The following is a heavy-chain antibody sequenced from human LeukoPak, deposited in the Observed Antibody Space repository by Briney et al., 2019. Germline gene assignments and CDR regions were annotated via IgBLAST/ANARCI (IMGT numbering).Heavy chain of an antibody. CDR1: GGSISSYY. J-gene: IGHJ6*02. Sequence: SETLSLTCTVSGGSISSYYWSWIRQSPGKGLEWIGYIYNSGRTDHNPSLKSRVTISVDTSKNQFSLRLSSVTAADTAVYYCARVGIARGLDYNYYGMDVWGQGTTVTVSS. CDR2: IYNSGRT. V-gene: IGHV4-59*01. D-gene: IGHD6-13*01. CDR3: ARVGIARGLDYNYYGMDV.